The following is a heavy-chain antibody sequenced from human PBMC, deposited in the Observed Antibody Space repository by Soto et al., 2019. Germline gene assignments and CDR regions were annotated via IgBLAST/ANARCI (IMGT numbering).Heavy chain of an antibody. CDR2: INHSGTN. Sequence: PSETLSLTCAVYGGSFSGHYWSWIRQPPGKGLEWIGEINHSGTNNYNPSLRSRVTTSIDTSKNQISLKVNSVTAADTAVYYCARASADRTGTTFFDYWGQGTRVTVSS. CDR3: ARASADRTGTTFFDY. CDR1: GGSFSGHY. V-gene: IGHV4-34*01. D-gene: IGHD1-1*01. J-gene: IGHJ4*02.